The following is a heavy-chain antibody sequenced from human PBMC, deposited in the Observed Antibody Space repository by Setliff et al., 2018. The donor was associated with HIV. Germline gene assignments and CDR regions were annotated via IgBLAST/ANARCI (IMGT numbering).Heavy chain of an antibody. J-gene: IGHJ5*02. Sequence: TLSLTCPVSGVSISSHSWTWIRQPPGKGLEWIGYFYYSGSTNYNPSLKGRVTISADTSENQLPLKLSSLTAADTAVYYCARIEGYAYGSNWFDPWGQGTLVTVSS. CDR1: GVSISSHS. CDR2: FYYSGST. CDR3: ARIEGYAYGSNWFDP. D-gene: IGHD3-16*01. V-gene: IGHV4-59*11.